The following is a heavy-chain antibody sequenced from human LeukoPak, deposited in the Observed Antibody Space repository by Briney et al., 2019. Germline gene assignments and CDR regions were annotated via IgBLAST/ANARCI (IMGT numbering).Heavy chain of an antibody. V-gene: IGHV1-18*01. Sequence: ASVKLSCTSAGYTFTSYSSNWWGQAREHAGEGMGWISANNENTNYEEKVQGRVTMTTDTSTSTAYMELRSLRSDDTAVYSCARDKGTVATYYYYYMDVWGKGTTVTVSS. D-gene: IGHD6-19*01. J-gene: IGHJ6*03. CDR2: ISANNENT. CDR1: GYTFTSYS. CDR3: ARDKGTVATYYYYYMDV.